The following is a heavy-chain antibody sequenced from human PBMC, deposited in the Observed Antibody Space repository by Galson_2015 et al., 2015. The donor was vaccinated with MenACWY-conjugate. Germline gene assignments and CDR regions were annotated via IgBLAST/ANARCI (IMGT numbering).Heavy chain of an antibody. D-gene: IGHD3-22*01. CDR3: ARYYDSSGYIQNQYFQH. Sequence: LRLSCAASGFTFSSYSMNWVRQAPGKGLEWVSYISSSSSTIYYADSVKGRFTISRDNAKNSLYLQMNSLRAEDTAVYYCARYYDSSGYIQNQYFQHWGQGTLVTVSS. J-gene: IGHJ1*01. CDR2: ISSSSSTI. CDR1: GFTFSSYS. V-gene: IGHV3-48*04.